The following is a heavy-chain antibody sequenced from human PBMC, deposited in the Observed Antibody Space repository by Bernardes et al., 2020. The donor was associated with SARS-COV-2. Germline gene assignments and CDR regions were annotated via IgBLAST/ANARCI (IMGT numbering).Heavy chain of an antibody. V-gene: IGHV3-74*01. CDR2: INPDGSTT. CDR1: GFIFSNDW. Sequence: GGSLRLSCAASGFIFSNDWMHWVRQAPGTGLVWVSRINPDGSTTNYADSVKGRFTISRDNAKNTLFLQMDSLTAEDTAVYYCVRGAIRGVGAPQHWGQGTLVTGSS. D-gene: IGHD1-26*01. J-gene: IGHJ1*01. CDR3: VRGAIRGVGAPQH.